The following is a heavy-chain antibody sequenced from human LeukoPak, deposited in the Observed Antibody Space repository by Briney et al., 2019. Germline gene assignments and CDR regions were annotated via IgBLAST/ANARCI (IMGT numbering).Heavy chain of an antibody. CDR1: GDSISSDY. Sequence: SETLSLTCTVSGDSISSDYWSWIRQPPGKGLEWIGYIYYSGSTNYNPSLKSRVTISVDTSKNQFSLKLSSVTAADTAVYYCARGRVGSGSYYLDYWGQGTLVTVSS. J-gene: IGHJ4*02. CDR3: ARGRVGSGSYYLDY. D-gene: IGHD3-10*01. CDR2: IYYSGST. V-gene: IGHV4-59*12.